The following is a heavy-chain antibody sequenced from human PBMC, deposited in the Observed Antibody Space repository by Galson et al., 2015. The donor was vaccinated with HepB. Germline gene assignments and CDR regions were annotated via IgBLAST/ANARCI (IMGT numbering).Heavy chain of an antibody. CDR1: GFTFSSYA. J-gene: IGHJ6*02. V-gene: IGHV3-30*04. D-gene: IGHD3-9*01. CDR2: ISYDGSNK. Sequence: SLRLSCAASGFTFSSYAMHWVRQAPGKGLEWVAVISYDGSNKYYADSVKGRFTISRDNSKNTLYLQMNSLRAEDTAVYYCARADGDWFGGDYYYGMDVWGQGTTVTVSS. CDR3: ARADGDWFGGDYYYGMDV.